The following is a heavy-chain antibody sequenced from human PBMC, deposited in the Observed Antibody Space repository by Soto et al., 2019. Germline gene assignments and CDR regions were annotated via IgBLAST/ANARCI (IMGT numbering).Heavy chain of an antibody. Sequence: PSETLSLTCAVYGGSFSGYYWSWIRQPPGKGLEWIGEINHSGSTNYNPSLKRRVAISLDASKNHFSLQLTSVTAADTAVYYCARALSTHIAVAGMGYFDSWGPGTLVTVSS. J-gene: IGHJ4*02. CDR2: INHSGST. CDR1: GGSFSGYY. V-gene: IGHV4-34*09. D-gene: IGHD6-19*01. CDR3: ARALSTHIAVAGMGYFDS.